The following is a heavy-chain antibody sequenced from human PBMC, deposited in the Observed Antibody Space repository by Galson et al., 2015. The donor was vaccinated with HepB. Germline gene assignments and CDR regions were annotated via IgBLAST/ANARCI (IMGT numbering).Heavy chain of an antibody. V-gene: IGHV4-59*08. Sequence: SETLSLTCTVSGGSISSYYWSWIRQPPGKGLEWIGYIYYSGSTNYNPSLKSRVTISVDTSKNQFSLKLSSVTAADTAVYYCARSYYDFWSGYPQNWFDPWGQGTLVTVSS. J-gene: IGHJ5*02. CDR3: ARSYYDFWSGYPQNWFDP. CDR2: IYYSGST. CDR1: GGSISSYY. D-gene: IGHD3-3*01.